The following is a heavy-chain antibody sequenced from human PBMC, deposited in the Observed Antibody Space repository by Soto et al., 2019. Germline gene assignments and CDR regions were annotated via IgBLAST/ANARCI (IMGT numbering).Heavy chain of an antibody. D-gene: IGHD3-10*01. CDR3: ARIMFGSGSYYIYYYYGMDV. CDR1: GGFISSSPYY. Sequence: SETLSLTCSVAGGFISSSPYYWGWIRQPPGKGLEWIGSIYYSGSTYYNPSLKSRVTISVDTSKNQFSLKLSSVTAADTAVYYCARIMFGSGSYYIYYYYGMDVWGQGTTVTVSS. CDR2: IYYSGST. V-gene: IGHV4-39*01. J-gene: IGHJ6*02.